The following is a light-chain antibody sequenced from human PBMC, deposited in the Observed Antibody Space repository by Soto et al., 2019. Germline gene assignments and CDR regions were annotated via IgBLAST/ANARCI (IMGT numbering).Light chain of an antibody. CDR2: KAS. V-gene: IGKV1-5*03. Sequence: DKHICHSPSTLSGSLGDRDTITGRASQTISIWLAWYQQKPGKAPKLLIYKASTLKSGVPSRFSGSGSGTEFTLTISCLQADDFATYYCQHYNSYSEAFGQGTEVDIK. CDR1: QTISIW. CDR3: QHYNSYSEA. J-gene: IGKJ1*01.